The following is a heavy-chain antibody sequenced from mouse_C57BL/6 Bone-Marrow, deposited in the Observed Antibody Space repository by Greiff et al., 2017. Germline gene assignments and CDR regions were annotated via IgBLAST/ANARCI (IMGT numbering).Heavy chain of an antibody. CDR3: ARDRAMDY. J-gene: IGHJ4*01. Sequence: EVQLQQSGPELVKPGASVKTPCKASGYTFTDYNMDWVKQSHGKSLEWIGDINPNNGGTIYNQKFKGKATLTVDKSSSTAYMEFRSLTSEDTAVYYCARDRAMDYWGQGTSGTVSA. CDR2: INPNNGGT. V-gene: IGHV1-18*01. CDR1: GYTFTDYN.